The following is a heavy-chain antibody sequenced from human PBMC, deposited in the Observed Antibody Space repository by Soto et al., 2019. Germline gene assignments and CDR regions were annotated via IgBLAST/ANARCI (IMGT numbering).Heavy chain of an antibody. V-gene: IGHV1-69*02. J-gene: IGHJ4*02. D-gene: IGHD3-22*01. CDR3: ARGPSGGYYSFDY. Sequence: QVQLVQSGAEVKKPGSSVKVSCKASGGTFSSYTISWVRQAPGQGLGWMGRIIPILGIANDAQKFQGRVTITADKSTSTAYMELSSLRSEDTAVYYCARGPSGGYYSFDYWGQGTLVTVSS. CDR2: IIPILGIA. CDR1: GGTFSSYT.